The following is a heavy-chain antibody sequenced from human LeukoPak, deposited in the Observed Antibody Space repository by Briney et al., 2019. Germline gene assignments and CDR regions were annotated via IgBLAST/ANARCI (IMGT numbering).Heavy chain of an antibody. V-gene: IGHV7-4-1*02. CDR2: INTKTGKP. Sequence: GASVKASCKASGYTFTKYAMNWVRQAPGQGLEWMGWINTKTGKPTYAQGFTGRLVFSLDTSVSTAYLQISSLKAEDTAVYYCARISGDFGDLGDPWGQGTLVTVSS. CDR1: GYTFTKYA. J-gene: IGHJ5*02. D-gene: IGHD3-10*01. CDR3: ARISGDFGDLGDP.